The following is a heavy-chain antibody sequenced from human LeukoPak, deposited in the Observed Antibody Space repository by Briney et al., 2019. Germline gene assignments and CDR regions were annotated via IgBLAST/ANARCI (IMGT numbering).Heavy chain of an antibody. V-gene: IGHV1-2*02. CDR3: ARDRILYGSGSYWFDY. CDR2: INPNSGGT. D-gene: IGHD3-10*01. Sequence: ASVKVSCKASGYTFTGYYMHWMRQAPGQGLEWMGWINPNSGGTNYEQKFQGRVTMTRDTSISTAYMELSRLRSDDTAVYYCARDRILYGSGSYWFDYWGQGTLVTVSS. J-gene: IGHJ4*02. CDR1: GYTFTGYY.